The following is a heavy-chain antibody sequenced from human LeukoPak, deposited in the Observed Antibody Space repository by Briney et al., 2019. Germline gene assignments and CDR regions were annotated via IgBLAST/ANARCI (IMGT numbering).Heavy chain of an antibody. CDR3: ARSTYQLLDYYYYMDV. CDR1: GGSISSGSYY. CDR2: IYTSGST. J-gene: IGHJ6*03. V-gene: IGHV4-61*02. D-gene: IGHD2-2*01. Sequence: ASETLSLTCTVSGGSISSGSYYWSWIRQPAGKGLEWIGRIYTSGSTNYNPSLKSRVTISVDTSKNQFSLKLSSVTAADTAVYYCARSTYQLLDYYYYMDVWGKGTTVTISS.